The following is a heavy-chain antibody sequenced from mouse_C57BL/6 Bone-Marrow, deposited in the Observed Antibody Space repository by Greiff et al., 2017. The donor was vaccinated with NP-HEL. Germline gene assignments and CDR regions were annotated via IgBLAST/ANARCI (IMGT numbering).Heavy chain of an antibody. CDR1: GFTFSDYY. Sequence: EVMLVESGGGLVQPGGSLKLSCAASGFTFSDYYMYWVRQTPEKRLEWVAYISNGGGSTYYPDTVKGRFTISRDNAKNTLYLQMSRLKSEDTAMYYCARLNYGNYAWFAYWGQGTLVTVSA. D-gene: IGHD2-1*01. CDR3: ARLNYGNYAWFAY. V-gene: IGHV5-12*01. J-gene: IGHJ3*01. CDR2: ISNGGGST.